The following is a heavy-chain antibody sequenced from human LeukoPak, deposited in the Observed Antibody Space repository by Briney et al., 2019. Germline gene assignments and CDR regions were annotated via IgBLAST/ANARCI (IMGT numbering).Heavy chain of an antibody. CDR3: ARDRRWVGATWDPTDQPAWFDP. Sequence: PSETLPLTCTVSGGSIGSGSYYWRWIRQPAGKGLEWIGRIYTSGSTNYNPSLKSRVTISVDTSKNQFSLKLSSVTAADTAVYYCARDRRWVGATWDPTDQPAWFDPWGQGTLVTVSS. J-gene: IGHJ5*02. CDR2: IYTSGST. D-gene: IGHD1-26*01. V-gene: IGHV4-61*02. CDR1: GGSIGSGSYY.